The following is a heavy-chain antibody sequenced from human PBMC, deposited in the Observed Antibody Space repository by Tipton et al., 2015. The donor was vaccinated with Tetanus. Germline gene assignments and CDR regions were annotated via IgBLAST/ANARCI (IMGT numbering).Heavy chain of an antibody. J-gene: IGHJ4*02. Sequence: TLSLTCTVSGGSISSSSYYWGWIRQPPGKGLEWIGGIYYSGSTYYNPSLKSRVPISVDTYKNQFSLKLSSVTAADTAVYYCARLSSGAFDYWGQGTLVTVSS. V-gene: IGHV4-39*01. CDR3: ARLSSGAFDY. CDR2: IYYSGST. D-gene: IGHD3-22*01. CDR1: GGSISSSSYY.